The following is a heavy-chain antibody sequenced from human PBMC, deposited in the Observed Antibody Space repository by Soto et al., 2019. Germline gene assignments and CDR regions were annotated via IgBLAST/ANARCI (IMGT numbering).Heavy chain of an antibody. D-gene: IGHD3-22*01. CDR3: AKDYYDSSGYYDY. CDR2: ISGSGGST. V-gene: IGHV3-23*01. Sequence: LRLSCAASGFTCSSYAMSWVRQAPGKGLEWVSAISGSGGSTYYADSVKGRFTISRDNSKNTLYLQMNSLRAEDTAVYYCAKDYYDSSGYYDYWGQGTLVTVSS. J-gene: IGHJ4*02. CDR1: GFTCSSYA.